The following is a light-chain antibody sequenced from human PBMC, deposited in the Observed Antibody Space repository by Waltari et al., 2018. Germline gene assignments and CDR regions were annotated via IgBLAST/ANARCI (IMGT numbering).Light chain of an antibody. V-gene: IGKV1-39*01. CDR2: VAS. Sequence: DVQMTQSPSSLSASVGDRVTITCRASQSVSYDLNWDQQKAGQAPKRLLNVASSLETGVPSRFSGSGSGTDFTVTISNLQPEEFATYLCQQTYNAPLTFGGGTKVEIK. CDR3: QQTYNAPLT. J-gene: IGKJ4*01. CDR1: QSVSYD.